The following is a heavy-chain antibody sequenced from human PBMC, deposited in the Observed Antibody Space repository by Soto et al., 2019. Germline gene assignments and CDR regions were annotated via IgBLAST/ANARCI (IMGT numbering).Heavy chain of an antibody. Sequence: EVQLVESGGGLVQPGGSLRLSCAASGFTVSSNYMSWVRQAPGKGLEWVSVIYSGGSTYYAYSVKGRFTISRDNSKNTLYLQMNSLRAEDTAVYYCARALGYDILTGYSSYYFDYWGQGTLVTVSS. CDR3: ARALGYDILTGYSSYYFDY. J-gene: IGHJ4*02. CDR1: GFTVSSNY. D-gene: IGHD3-9*01. V-gene: IGHV3-66*01. CDR2: IYSGGST.